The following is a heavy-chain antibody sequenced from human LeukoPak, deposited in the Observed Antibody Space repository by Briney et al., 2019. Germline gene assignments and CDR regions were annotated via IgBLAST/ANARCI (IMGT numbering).Heavy chain of an antibody. D-gene: IGHD5-18*01. CDR2: ICSGGST. CDR3: ARVYVDTAMDYFDY. J-gene: IGHJ4*02. Sequence: GGSLRLSGAASGFTVSSNYMSWVRQAPGKGLEWVSVICSGGSTYYADSVKGRFTISRDNSKNTLYLQMNSLRAEDTAVYYCARVYVDTAMDYFDYWGQGTLVTVSS. CDR1: GFTVSSNY. V-gene: IGHV3-53*01.